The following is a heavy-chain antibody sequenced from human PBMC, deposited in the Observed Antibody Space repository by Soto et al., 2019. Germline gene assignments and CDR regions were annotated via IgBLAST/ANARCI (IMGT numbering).Heavy chain of an antibody. J-gene: IGHJ6*03. CDR2: IYYSGST. V-gene: IGHV4-59*08. Sequence: PSETLSLTCSVYGGSISSYYWSWIRQPPGKGLEWIGYIYYSGSTNYNPSLKSRVTISVDTSKNQFSLKLSSVTAADTAVYYCARNYGDYLYYYYYYYMDVWAKGPRSPSP. D-gene: IGHD4-17*01. CDR3: ARNYGDYLYYYYYYYMDV. CDR1: GGSISSYY.